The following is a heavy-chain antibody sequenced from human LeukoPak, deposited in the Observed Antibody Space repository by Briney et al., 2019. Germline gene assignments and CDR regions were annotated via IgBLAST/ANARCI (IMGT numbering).Heavy chain of an antibody. V-gene: IGHV3-20*04. J-gene: IGHJ4*02. Sequence: GGSLRLXCAASGFTCDDYGMSWVRRAPGKGLERVSGINWNGGSTGYADSVKGRFTISRDNAKNSLYLQMNSLRAEDTALYYCARGSFYFDYWGQGTLVTVSS. CDR2: INWNGGST. CDR3: ARGSFYFDY. CDR1: GFTCDDYG.